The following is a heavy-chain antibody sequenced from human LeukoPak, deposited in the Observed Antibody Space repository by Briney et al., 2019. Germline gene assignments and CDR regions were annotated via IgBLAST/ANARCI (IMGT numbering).Heavy chain of an antibody. D-gene: IGHD1-26*01. V-gene: IGHV4-4*02. Sequence: SGTLSLTCAVSGGSISSTNWWSWVRQPPGTGLEWIVEIYHSGSTNYNPSLKSRVTISLDKSKNQFSLILSSVTAADTAVYYCARDRGSIGYFDYWGQGTLVTVSS. J-gene: IGHJ4*02. CDR1: GGSISSTNW. CDR2: IYHSGST. CDR3: ARDRGSIGYFDY.